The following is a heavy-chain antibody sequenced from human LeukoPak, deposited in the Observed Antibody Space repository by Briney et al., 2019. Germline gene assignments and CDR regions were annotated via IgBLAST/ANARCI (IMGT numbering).Heavy chain of an antibody. J-gene: IGHJ4*02. D-gene: IGHD6-19*01. Sequence: GGSLRLSCAASGFTFSSYAIYWVRQAPGKGLEWVSGISGSGGITYFADPVKGRFTISRDNSKNTVYLQMNSLRVEDAAVYYCAKTTTGYSSGRYPGWPVDYWGQGTLVTVSS. CDR2: ISGSGGIT. CDR1: GFTFSSYA. V-gene: IGHV3-23*01. CDR3: AKTTTGYSSGRYPGWPVDY.